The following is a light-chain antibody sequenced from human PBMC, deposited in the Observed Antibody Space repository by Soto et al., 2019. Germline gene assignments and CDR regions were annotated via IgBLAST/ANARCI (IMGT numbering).Light chain of an antibody. CDR1: SSDVGGYNY. CDR3: SSNTTSNTRQIV. Sequence: QSALTQPASVSGSPGQSITISCTGTSSDVGGYNYVSWYQHHPGKAPKLIIYDVSNRPSGVSNRFSGSKSGNTASLTISGLQPEDEADYYCSSNTTSNTRQIVFGTGTKLTVL. CDR2: DVS. V-gene: IGLV2-14*03. J-gene: IGLJ1*01.